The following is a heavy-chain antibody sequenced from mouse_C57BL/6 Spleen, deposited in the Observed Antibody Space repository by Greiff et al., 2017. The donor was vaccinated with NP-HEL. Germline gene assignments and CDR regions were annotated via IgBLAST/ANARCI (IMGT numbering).Heavy chain of an antibody. CDR1: GYTFTDYY. Sequence: QVQLQQSGAELVRPGASVKLSCKASGYTFTDYYINWVKQRPGQGLEWIARIYPGSGNTYYNEKFKGKATLTAEKSSSTAYMQLSSLTSEDSAVYFCARDSNRGYFDVWGTGTTVTVSS. D-gene: IGHD2-5*01. V-gene: IGHV1-76*01. CDR2: IYPGSGNT. J-gene: IGHJ1*03. CDR3: ARDSNRGYFDV.